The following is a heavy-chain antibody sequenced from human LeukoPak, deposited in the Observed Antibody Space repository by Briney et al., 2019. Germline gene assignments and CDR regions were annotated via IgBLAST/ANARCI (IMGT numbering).Heavy chain of an antibody. J-gene: IGHJ4*02. CDR3: ASDYYDSSGYSEPYDY. CDR2: ISYDGGNK. Sequence: GRPLRLSCAASGFTFSSYAMHWVRQAPGKGLEWVAVISYDGGNKYYADSVKGRFTISRDNSKNTLYLQMNSLRAEDTAVYYCASDYYDSSGYSEPYDYWGQGTLVTVSS. D-gene: IGHD3-22*01. CDR1: GFTFSSYA. V-gene: IGHV3-30-3*01.